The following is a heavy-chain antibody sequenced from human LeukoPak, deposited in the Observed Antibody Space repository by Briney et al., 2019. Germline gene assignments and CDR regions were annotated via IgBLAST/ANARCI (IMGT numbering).Heavy chain of an antibody. J-gene: IGHJ4*02. Sequence: SETLSLTCTVSGGSISSSSYYWGWIRQPPGKGLEWIGSIYYSGSTNYNPSLKSRVTISVDTSKNQFSLKLSSVTAADTAVYYCARLKYDFWSGLYFDYWGQGTLVTVSS. CDR1: GGSISSSSYY. D-gene: IGHD3-3*01. V-gene: IGHV4-39*01. CDR3: ARLKYDFWSGLYFDY. CDR2: IYYSGST.